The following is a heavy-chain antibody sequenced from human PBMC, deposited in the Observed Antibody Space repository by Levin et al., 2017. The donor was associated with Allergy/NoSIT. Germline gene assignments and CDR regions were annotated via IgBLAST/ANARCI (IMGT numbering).Heavy chain of an antibody. J-gene: IGHJ4*02. Sequence: SQTLSLPCAVYGGSFSGYYWSWIRQPPGKGLEWIGEINHSGSTNYNPSLKSRVTISVDTSKNQFSLKLSSVTAADTAVYYCARGERFGELPPDYWGQGTLVTVSS. CDR2: INHSGST. D-gene: IGHD3-10*01. CDR3: ARGERFGELPPDY. CDR1: GGSFSGYY. V-gene: IGHV4-34*01.